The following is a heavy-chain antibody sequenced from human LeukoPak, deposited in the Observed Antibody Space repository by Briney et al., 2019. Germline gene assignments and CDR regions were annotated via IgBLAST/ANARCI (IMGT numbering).Heavy chain of an antibody. J-gene: IGHJ4*02. CDR2: ISGSGGST. V-gene: IGHV3-23*01. Sequence: GGSLRLSCAASGFTFSSYAISWVRQAPGKGLEWVSAISGSGGSTYYAHSVKGQFTISRDNSKNTLYLQMNSLRAEDTAVYYCAKDPLRGFAIYYFDYWGQGTLVTVSS. CDR1: GFTFSSYA. D-gene: IGHD2-15*01. CDR3: AKDPLRGFAIYYFDY.